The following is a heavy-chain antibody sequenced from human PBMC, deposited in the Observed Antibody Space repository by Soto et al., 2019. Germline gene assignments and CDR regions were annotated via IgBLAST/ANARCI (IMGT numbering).Heavy chain of an antibody. CDR1: GDSISTVHYF. D-gene: IGHD2-15*01. CDR2: IYKSTTT. J-gene: IGHJ5*01. CDR3: ARGRYCLTGRCFPNWFDS. Sequence: PSETLSLTCSVSGDSISTVHYFWAWIRQPPGQALEYIGYIYKSTTTYYNPSFESRVAISLDTSKSHFSLNVTSVTAADTAVYFCARGRYCLTGRCFPNWFDSWGQGTLVTVSS. V-gene: IGHV4-30-4*01.